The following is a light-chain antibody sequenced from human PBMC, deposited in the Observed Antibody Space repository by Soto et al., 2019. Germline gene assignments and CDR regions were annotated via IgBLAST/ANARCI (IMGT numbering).Light chain of an antibody. Sequence: EIVLTQSPGTLSLSPGERATLSCRASQSVRSSYLAWYQQKPGQAPRLLIYGASSRATGIPDRFSGSGSGTEFTLTISRLEPEDFAVYYCQHYGYSPWTFGQGTKVEIK. J-gene: IGKJ1*01. CDR2: GAS. CDR1: QSVRSSY. V-gene: IGKV3-20*01. CDR3: QHYGYSPWT.